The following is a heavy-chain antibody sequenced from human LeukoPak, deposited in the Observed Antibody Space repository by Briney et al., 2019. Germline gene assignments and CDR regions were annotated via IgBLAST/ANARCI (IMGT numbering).Heavy chain of an antibody. D-gene: IGHD3-3*01. CDR1: GGTFSSYA. CDR3: ARGLLEWLYVDY. Sequence: SVKVSCKASGGTFSSYAISWVRQAPGQGLEWMGGIIPIFGTANYAQKFQGRVTITTDESTSTAYMELSSLRSEDTAVYYCARGLLEWLYVDYWGPGTLVTVSS. CDR2: IIPIFGTA. V-gene: IGHV1-69*05. J-gene: IGHJ4*02.